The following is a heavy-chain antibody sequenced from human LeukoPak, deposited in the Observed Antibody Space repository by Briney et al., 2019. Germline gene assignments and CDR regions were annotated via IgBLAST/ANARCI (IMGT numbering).Heavy chain of an antibody. CDR3: AKDGLSSGYSDY. J-gene: IGHJ4*02. CDR1: GGSFSGYY. Sequence: SETLSLTCAVYGGSFSGYYWSWIRQPPGKGLEWIGEINHSGSTNYNPSLKSRVTISVDTSKNQFSLKLSSVTAADTAVYYCAKDGLSSGYSDYWGQGTLVTVSS. V-gene: IGHV4-34*01. D-gene: IGHD3-22*01. CDR2: INHSGST.